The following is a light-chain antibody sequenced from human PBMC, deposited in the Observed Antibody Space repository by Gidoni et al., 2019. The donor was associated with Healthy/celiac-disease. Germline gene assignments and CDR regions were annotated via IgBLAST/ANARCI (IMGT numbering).Light chain of an antibody. CDR1: SSDVGGYNY. Sequence: QSALPQPRSVSGSPGQSVTISCTGTSSDVGGYNYVSWYQQHPGKAPKLMIYAVSKRPSGVPDRFSGSKSGNTASLTISGLQAEDEADYYCCSYAGSYTLVFGGGTKLTVL. J-gene: IGLJ2*01. CDR2: AVS. CDR3: CSYAGSYTLV. V-gene: IGLV2-11*01.